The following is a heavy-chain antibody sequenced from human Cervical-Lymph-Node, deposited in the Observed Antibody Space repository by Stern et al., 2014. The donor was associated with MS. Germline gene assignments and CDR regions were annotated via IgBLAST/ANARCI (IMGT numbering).Heavy chain of an antibody. CDR2: ISSSSSTI. Sequence: EVQLEESGGGLVQPGGSLRLSCAVSGFTSNTYSLNWVRQAPGKGLEWVSYISSSSSTIHYADSVKGRFTISRDNAKNSLYLQMNSLRAEYTAVYYCARDSGSGMLYYFDFWGQGSLVAVSS. CDR3: ARDSGSGMLYYFDF. V-gene: IGHV3-48*01. CDR1: GFTSNTYS. J-gene: IGHJ4*02. D-gene: IGHD2-15*01.